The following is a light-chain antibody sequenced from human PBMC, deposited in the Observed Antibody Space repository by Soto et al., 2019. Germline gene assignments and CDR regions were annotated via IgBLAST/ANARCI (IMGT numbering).Light chain of an antibody. J-gene: IGLJ1*01. Sequence: QSVLTQPASVSGSPGQSITISCTGTSGDAGGYNYVSWYQQHPGKAPKLMIYDVSNRPSGVSNRFSGSKSGNTASLTISGLQAEDEADYSCSSYTSSSTGVFGTGTKVTVL. CDR1: SGDAGGYNY. V-gene: IGLV2-14*01. CDR3: SSYTSSSTGV. CDR2: DVS.